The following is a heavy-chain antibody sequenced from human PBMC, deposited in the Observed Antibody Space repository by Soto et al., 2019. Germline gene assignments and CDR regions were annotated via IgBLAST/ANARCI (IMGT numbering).Heavy chain of an antibody. D-gene: IGHD6-13*01. CDR2: IYYSGST. CDR1: GDSISSSIYY. J-gene: IGHJ4*02. V-gene: IGHV4-39*01. Sequence: QLQLQESGPGLVKPSETLSLTCTVSGDSISSSIYYWGWIRQPPGKGLEWIGTIYYSGSTFYNPSLKSRVTISVDTSKNQVSLRLSSVTAADTAVYYCASQAAVGTRRGACYFDYWGQGTLVTVSS. CDR3: ASQAAVGTRRGACYFDY.